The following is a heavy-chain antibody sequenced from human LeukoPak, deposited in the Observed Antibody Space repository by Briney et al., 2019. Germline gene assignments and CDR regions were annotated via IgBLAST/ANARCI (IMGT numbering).Heavy chain of an antibody. Sequence: GGSLRLSCAASGFTFSSYAMSWVRQAPGKGLEWVSAISGSGGSTYCADSVKGRFTISRDNSKNTLYLQMNSLRAEDTAVYYCAKISSSNPYYYYMDVWGKGTTVTVSS. CDR1: GFTFSSYA. CDR2: ISGSGGST. J-gene: IGHJ6*03. CDR3: AKISSSNPYYYYMDV. V-gene: IGHV3-23*01.